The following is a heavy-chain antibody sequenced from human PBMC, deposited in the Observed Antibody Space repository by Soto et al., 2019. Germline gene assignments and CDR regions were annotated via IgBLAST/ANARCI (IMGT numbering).Heavy chain of an antibody. J-gene: IGHJ6*02. CDR3: ARALPSGWYGDVYYYGMDV. D-gene: IGHD6-19*01. V-gene: IGHV1-69*12. Sequence: QVQLVQSGAEVKKPGSSVKVSCKASGGTFSSYAISWVRQAPGQGLEWMGGIIPIFGTANYAQKFQGRVTITADESTSTAYMELSSLRSQDTAVYYCARALPSGWYGDVYYYGMDVWGQGTTVTVSS. CDR2: IIPIFGTA. CDR1: GGTFSSYA.